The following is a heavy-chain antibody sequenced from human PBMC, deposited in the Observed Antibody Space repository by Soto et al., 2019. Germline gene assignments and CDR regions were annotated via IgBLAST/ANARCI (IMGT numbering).Heavy chain of an antibody. CDR3: AAASQFWNDVAYYYYYYMDV. CDR1: GFTFTSSA. V-gene: IGHV1-58*02. J-gene: IGHJ6*03. CDR2: IVVGSGNT. Sequence: QMQLVQSGPEVKKPGTSVKVSCKASGFTFTSSAMQWVRQARGQRLEWIGWIVVGSGNTNYAQKFQERVTITRDMSTSTAYMELSSLRSEDTAVYYCAAASQFWNDVAYYYYYYMDVWGKGTTVTVSS. D-gene: IGHD1-1*01.